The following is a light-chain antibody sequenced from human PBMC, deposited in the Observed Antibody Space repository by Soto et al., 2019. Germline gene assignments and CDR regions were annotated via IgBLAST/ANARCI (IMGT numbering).Light chain of an antibody. V-gene: IGKV3-15*01. CDR1: QSVSSN. J-gene: IGKJ1*01. CDR3: QQYNNWPKT. Sequence: IVMAQSTATLSVSPGARATLCCRASQSVSSNLAWYQQKPGQAPRLLIYGTSTRATGIPARFSGSGSGTEFTLTISSLQSEDFAVYYCQQYNNWPKTFGQGAKVDIK. CDR2: GTS.